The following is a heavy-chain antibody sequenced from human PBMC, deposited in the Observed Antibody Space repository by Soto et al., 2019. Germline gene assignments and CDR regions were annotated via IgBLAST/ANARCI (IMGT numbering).Heavy chain of an antibody. Sequence: EVQLAESGGGLVKPGGSLRLSCAASGFTFTNAWMTWVRQAPGKGLEWVGRVKSKTDGGTIDYAAPVKDRFTISRDDSKNTLYLQMNSLKTEDTAVYYCIGTYSGSSMRFDYWGQGTLVTVSS. V-gene: IGHV3-15*01. CDR3: IGTYSGSSMRFDY. CDR2: VKSKTDGGTI. D-gene: IGHD5-12*01. CDR1: GFTFTNAW. J-gene: IGHJ4*02.